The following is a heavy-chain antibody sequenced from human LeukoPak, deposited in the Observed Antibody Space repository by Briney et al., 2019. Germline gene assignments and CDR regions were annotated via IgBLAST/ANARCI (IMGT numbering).Heavy chain of an antibody. D-gene: IGHD6-6*01. CDR1: GFTVSCDY. CDR2: IYSGGST. V-gene: IGHV3-53*01. J-gene: IGHJ6*03. CDR3: ARATVPLEYSSSSHFYYYYMDV. Sequence: GGSLRLSCAASGFTVSCDYMSWVRQVPGKGLEWVSIIYSGGSTYYADSVKGRFTISRDNSKNTLYLQMNSLRGEDTAVYYCARATVPLEYSSSSHFYYYYMDVWGKGTTVAVSS.